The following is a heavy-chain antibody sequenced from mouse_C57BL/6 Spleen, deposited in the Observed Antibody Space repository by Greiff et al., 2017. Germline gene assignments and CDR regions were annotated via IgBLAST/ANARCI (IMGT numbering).Heavy chain of an antibody. J-gene: IGHJ2*01. CDR1: GYTFTDYN. CDR3: ARGELGRDFDY. D-gene: IGHD4-1*01. CDR2: INPNNGGT. Sequence: VQLQQSGPELVKPGASVKMSCKASGYTFTDYNMHWVKQSHGKSLEWIGYINPNNGGTSYNQKFKGKATLTVNKSSSTAYMELLSLTSEDSAVYYCARGELGRDFDYWGQGTTLTVSS. V-gene: IGHV1-22*01.